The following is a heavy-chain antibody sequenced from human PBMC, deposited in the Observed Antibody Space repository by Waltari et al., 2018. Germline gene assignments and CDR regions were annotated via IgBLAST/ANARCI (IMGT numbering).Heavy chain of an antibody. D-gene: IGHD6-13*01. V-gene: IGHV4-38-2*01. CDR2: GYYTGST. Sequence: QVQLQESGPGLVKPSETLSLTCGVSGYSISSGFFWGWIRQPPGQGLEWIGRGYYTGSTHDNPSLKSRITIALDTSKNQFSLKLTSVTAADTAVFYCVRSNRAGFDYWGQGALVTVSS. CDR3: VRSNRAGFDY. CDR1: GYSISSGFF. J-gene: IGHJ4*02.